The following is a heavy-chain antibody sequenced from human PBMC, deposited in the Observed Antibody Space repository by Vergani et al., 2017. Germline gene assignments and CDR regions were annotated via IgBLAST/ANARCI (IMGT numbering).Heavy chain of an antibody. CDR2: ISSSSSYI. CDR3: ARKPYYYYYYYMDV. J-gene: IGHJ6*03. CDR1: GFTFSSYS. Sequence: EVQLVESGGGLVKPGGSLRLSCAASGFTFSSYSMNWVRQAPGKGLEWVSSISSSSSYIYYADSVKGRFTIARDNAKNSLYLQMNSLRAEDTAVYYCARKPYYYYYYYMDVWGKGTTVTVSS. V-gene: IGHV3-21*01.